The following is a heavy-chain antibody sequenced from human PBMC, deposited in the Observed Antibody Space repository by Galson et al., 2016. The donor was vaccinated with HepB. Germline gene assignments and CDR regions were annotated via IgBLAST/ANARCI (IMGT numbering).Heavy chain of an antibody. Sequence: ETLSLTCSVSGGSIGSGNYYWCWIRQPPGKGLEWTGSIYDSGSTFYNPSLKSRVTISLDTPKNQFFLKLTSVTAADTAVYYCARWLSSRWYGLREPIDYWGQGTLVTVSS. J-gene: IGHJ4*02. D-gene: IGHD6-13*01. CDR1: GGSIGSGNYY. CDR2: IYDSGST. CDR3: ARWLSSRWYGLREPIDY. V-gene: IGHV4-39*01.